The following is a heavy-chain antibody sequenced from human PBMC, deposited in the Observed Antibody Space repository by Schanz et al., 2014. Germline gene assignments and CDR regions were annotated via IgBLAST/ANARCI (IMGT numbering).Heavy chain of an antibody. Sequence: EVQLVESGGGLVQPGRSLRLSCAASGFPFNEYGMLWVRQAPGRGLEWVSGITRQGTTYYADFVKGRFSISRDLSSNTLYLQMNSLRADDSAIYYCAKDLYNYGIFDSWGQGTLVTVSS. V-gene: IGHV3-23*04. CDR2: ITRQGTT. J-gene: IGHJ5*01. D-gene: IGHD3-16*01. CDR3: AKDLYNYGIFDS. CDR1: GFPFNEYG.